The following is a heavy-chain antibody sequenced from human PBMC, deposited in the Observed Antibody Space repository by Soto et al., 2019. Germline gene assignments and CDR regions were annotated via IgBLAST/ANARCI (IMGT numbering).Heavy chain of an antibody. CDR2: ISSSGNT. Sequence: ASGTLSVTCTVSDGSISNFYWSWIRQPPGKGLEWIGYISSSGNTNYNPSLKSRVSISVDTSKNQFPLNLTSVTAADTGVYYCARAPMVLTRYYFDSWGQGTPVTVSS. V-gene: IGHV4-59*01. D-gene: IGHD3-22*01. CDR3: ARAPMVLTRYYFDS. J-gene: IGHJ4*02. CDR1: DGSISNFY.